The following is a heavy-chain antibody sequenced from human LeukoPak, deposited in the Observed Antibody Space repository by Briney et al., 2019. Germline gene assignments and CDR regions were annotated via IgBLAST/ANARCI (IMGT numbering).Heavy chain of an antibody. Sequence: GASLKVSCKASGYTFTGYYMHWVRQAPGQGLEWMGWINPNSGGTNYAQKSQGRVTMTRGTSISTSYMELSRLRSDDTAVYDCARAWLRLTTYCDSWGQGTLVTVSS. CDR3: ARAWLRLTTYCDS. CDR2: INPNSGGT. V-gene: IGHV1-2*02. J-gene: IGHJ4*02. CDR1: GYTFTGYY. D-gene: IGHD5-12*01.